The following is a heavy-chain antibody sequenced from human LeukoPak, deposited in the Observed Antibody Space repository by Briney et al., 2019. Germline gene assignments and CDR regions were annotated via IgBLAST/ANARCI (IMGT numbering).Heavy chain of an antibody. V-gene: IGHV5-51*01. D-gene: IGHD2-15*01. CDR3: ARREASANFDY. Sequence: GESLKISCQGSGYSFSNFWIGWVRQMPGKGLEWMGIIYSGDSDTRYSPSFQGQVIISADRCVNTVYLQWDSLKASDTATYYCARREASANFDYWGQGTLVTVSS. CDR2: IYSGDSDT. J-gene: IGHJ4*02. CDR1: GYSFSNFW.